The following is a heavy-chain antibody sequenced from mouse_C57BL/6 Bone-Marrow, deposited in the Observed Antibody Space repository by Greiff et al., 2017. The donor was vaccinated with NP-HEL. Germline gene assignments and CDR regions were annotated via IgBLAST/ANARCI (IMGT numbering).Heavy chain of an antibody. CDR2: INPSSGYT. Sequence: VQVVESGAELARPGASVKMSCKASGYTFTSYTMHLVKQRPGQGLEWIGYINPSSGYTKYNQKFKDKATLTADKSSSTAYMQLSSLTSEDSAVYYCARWDYGSSYPDYWGQGTTLTVSS. J-gene: IGHJ2*01. CDR1: GYTFTSYT. CDR3: ARWDYGSSYPDY. D-gene: IGHD1-1*01. V-gene: IGHV1-4*01.